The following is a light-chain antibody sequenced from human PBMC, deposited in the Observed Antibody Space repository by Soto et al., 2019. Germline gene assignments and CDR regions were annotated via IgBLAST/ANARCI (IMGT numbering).Light chain of an antibody. CDR1: QSISNH. V-gene: IGKV1-39*01. CDR2: AAS. J-gene: IGKJ1*01. Sequence: EIQMTQNQSSLSASEGDRVTITCRASQSISNHLNWYQQKPGKAPKLLIFAASSLQSGVPSRFSGSRSGPDFTLTTIRLEHEDFAAYYCQQHGSSPPWTFGQGTKVDIK. CDR3: QQHGSSPPWT.